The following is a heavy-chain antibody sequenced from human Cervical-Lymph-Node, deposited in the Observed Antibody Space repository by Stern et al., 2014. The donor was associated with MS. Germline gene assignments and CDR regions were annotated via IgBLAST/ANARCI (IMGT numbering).Heavy chain of an antibody. V-gene: IGHV1-18*01. CDR1: GYSFTSHG. D-gene: IGHD6-19*01. J-gene: IGHJ4*02. CDR3: ARKGYASGWYGYFDY. CDR2: ISANNGNT. Sequence: QEQLGQSGAEVKKPGASVKVSCKASGYSFTSHGISWVRQAPGQGLEWLGWISANNGNTNYAEKLQGRVTMTTDTSTRTVYMELRSLRSDDTAVYYCARKGYASGWYGYFDYWGQGTLVTVSS.